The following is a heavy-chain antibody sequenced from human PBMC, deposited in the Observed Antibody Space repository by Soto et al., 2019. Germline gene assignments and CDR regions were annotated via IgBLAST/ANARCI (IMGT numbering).Heavy chain of an antibody. CDR2: ISTGNGNT. V-gene: IGHV1-3*04. J-gene: IGHJ4*02. D-gene: IGHD2-8*01. Sequence: QVQFVQSGAEVKKPGASVKVSCKASGYTFTEYGLHWIRQAPGQRLEWMGWISTGNGNTEYSRKFQGRVTITRDTSATTAYMELSSLRSEDTAIYYCAMICDNGLCSPTYYFDYWGQGTLVTVSS. CDR3: AMICDNGLCSPTYYFDY. CDR1: GYTFTEYG.